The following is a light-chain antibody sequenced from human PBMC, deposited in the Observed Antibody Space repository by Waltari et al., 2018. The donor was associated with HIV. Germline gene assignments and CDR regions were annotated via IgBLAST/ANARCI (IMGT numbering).Light chain of an antibody. CDR1: NIGSNS. CDR2: DDS. Sequence: SYVLTQPPSVSVAPGKTARITCGGNNIGSNSVHWYQQKPGQAHVMVIYDDSDRPAEFPERFSCSNSVNTATLTISMVEAGDEADYYCQVCDTNSQHPGVFGGGTKLTVL. V-gene: IGLV3-21*04. CDR3: QVCDTNSQHPGV. J-gene: IGLJ3*02.